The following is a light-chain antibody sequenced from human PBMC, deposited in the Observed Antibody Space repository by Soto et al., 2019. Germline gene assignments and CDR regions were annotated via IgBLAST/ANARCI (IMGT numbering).Light chain of an antibody. J-gene: IGLJ3*02. V-gene: IGLV3-21*02. Sequence: SYELAQPPSVSVAPGQTAAISCGGNNIGSKTVHWYQQKPGQAPVLVVFDDSDRPSGIPERFSGSNSGNTATLTIRRVEAGDEADYYCQVWDDTSEWVFGGGTKLTVL. CDR3: QVWDDTSEWV. CDR2: DDS. CDR1: NIGSKT.